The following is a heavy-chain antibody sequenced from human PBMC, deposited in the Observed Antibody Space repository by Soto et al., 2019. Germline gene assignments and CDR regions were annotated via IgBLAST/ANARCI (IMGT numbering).Heavy chain of an antibody. CDR1: GGSITGYY. CDR2: SDDSGTT. CDR3: ARRNYGEEGYFFDF. J-gene: IGHJ4*02. D-gene: IGHD4-17*01. V-gene: IGHV4-59*08. Sequence: QVQLRESGPGLVRPSETLSLTCTVSGGSITGYYWSWIRQPPGKGLEWIGYSDDSGTTTYNAALTRRVTISADTYKNQFSLTLRSVTAADTAVYYCARRNYGEEGYFFDFWGQGLLVTVSS.